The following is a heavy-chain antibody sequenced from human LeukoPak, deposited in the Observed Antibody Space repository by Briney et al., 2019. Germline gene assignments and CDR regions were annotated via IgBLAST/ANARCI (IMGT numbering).Heavy chain of an antibody. CDR1: GCTFSSYW. Sequence: GGSLRLSCAASGCTFSSYWMSWVRQAPGKGLEWVANIKQDGSEKYYVDSVKGRFTISRDNAKNSLYLQMNSLRAEDTAVYYCARGDFNYWGQGTLVTVSS. CDR3: ARGDFNY. V-gene: IGHV3-7*01. CDR2: IKQDGSEK. J-gene: IGHJ4*02.